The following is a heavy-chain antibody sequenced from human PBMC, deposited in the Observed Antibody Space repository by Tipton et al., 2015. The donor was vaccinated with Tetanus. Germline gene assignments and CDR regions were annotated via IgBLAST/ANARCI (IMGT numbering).Heavy chain of an antibody. CDR2: ILYTGST. D-gene: IGHD3-3*01. J-gene: IGHJ1*01. V-gene: IGHV4-31*11. CDR3: ARTSGYLYSNH. CDR1: GGSISSGGFY. Sequence: TLSLTCAVSGGSISSGGFYWTWIRQHPGKGLEWIGYILYTGSTFTTPSLKSRVTISVDTSKNQFSLKLSSVTSADTAVYYCARTSGYLYSNHWGQGTLVTVSS.